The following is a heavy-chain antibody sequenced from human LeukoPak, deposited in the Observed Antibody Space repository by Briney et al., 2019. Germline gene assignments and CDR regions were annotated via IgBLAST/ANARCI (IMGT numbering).Heavy chain of an antibody. CDR2: IYYSGST. CDR3: ARHQYYYDSSGYYPDY. CDR1: GGSISSSSYY. D-gene: IGHD3-22*01. V-gene: IGHV4-39*01. Sequence: SETLSLTCSLSGGSISSSSYYWGWNRQPPGPGLEWIGSIYYSGSTYYNPSLKSRVTISVDTSKNQFSLKLSSVTAADTAVYYCARHQYYYDSSGYYPDYWGQGTLVTVSS. J-gene: IGHJ4*02.